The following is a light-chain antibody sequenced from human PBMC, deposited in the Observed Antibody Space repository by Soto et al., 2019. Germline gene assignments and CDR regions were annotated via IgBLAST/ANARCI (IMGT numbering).Light chain of an antibody. CDR3: MQALQTLWT. J-gene: IGKJ1*01. CDR2: LGS. CDR1: QSLLHSNGYNY. V-gene: IGKV2-28*01. Sequence: DIVMTQSPLSLPVTPGEPASISCRSSQSLLHSNGYNYLDWYLQKPGQSPQLLIYLGSNRSSGVPDRFSGSGSGTDFTLKISRVEAEDVGVYYCMQALQTLWTLGQRTKVDIK.